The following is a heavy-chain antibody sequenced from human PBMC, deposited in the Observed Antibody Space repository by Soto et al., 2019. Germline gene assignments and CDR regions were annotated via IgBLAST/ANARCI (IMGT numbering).Heavy chain of an antibody. CDR1: GGSFSGYY. D-gene: IGHD3-10*01. Sequence: SETLSLTCAVYGGSFSGYYWSWIRQPPGKGLEWIGEINHSGSTNYNPSLKSRVTISVDTSKNQFSLKLSSVTAADTAVYYCARGGMVRGVTYYYYYGMDVWGQGTTVTVSS. CDR2: INHSGST. CDR3: ARGGMVRGVTYYYYYGMDV. J-gene: IGHJ6*02. V-gene: IGHV4-34*01.